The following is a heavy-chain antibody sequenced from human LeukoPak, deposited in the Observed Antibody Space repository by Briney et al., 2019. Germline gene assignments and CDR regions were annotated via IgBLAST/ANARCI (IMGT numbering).Heavy chain of an antibody. Sequence: GGSLRLSCAASGSTFSSYDMHWVRQATGKGLEWVSAIGTAGDTYYPGSVKGRFTISRENAKNSLYLQMNSLRAGDTAVYYCARVKNYYDSSGYDYWGQGTLVTVSS. D-gene: IGHD3-22*01. CDR3: ARVKNYYDSSGYDY. CDR2: IGTAGDT. J-gene: IGHJ4*02. V-gene: IGHV3-13*01. CDR1: GSTFSSYD.